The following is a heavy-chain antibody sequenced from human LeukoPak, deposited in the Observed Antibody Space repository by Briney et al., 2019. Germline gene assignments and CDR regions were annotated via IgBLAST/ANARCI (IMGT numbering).Heavy chain of an antibody. CDR3: AKGYSYHIDY. CDR2: IQYDGRGG. D-gene: IGHD5-18*01. V-gene: IGHV3-30*02. J-gene: IGHJ4*02. CDR1: GFTFRSYV. Sequence: GGSLRLSCAASGFTFRSYVMHWVRQAPGKGLEWVAFIQYDGRGGYYTDSVKGRFTISRDNSKNTLFLQMSSLRAEDTAVYYCAKGYSYHIDYWGQGTLVTVSS.